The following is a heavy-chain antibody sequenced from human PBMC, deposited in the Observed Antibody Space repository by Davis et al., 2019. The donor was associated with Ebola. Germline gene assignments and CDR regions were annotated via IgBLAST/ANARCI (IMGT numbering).Heavy chain of an antibody. V-gene: IGHV3-21*01. CDR2: ISSSSSYI. J-gene: IGHJ6*02. D-gene: IGHD6-19*01. CDR3: ARERAKYSSGWGYYYYYGMDV. CDR1: GFTFSSYS. Sequence: AGSLSLSCAVSGFTFSSYSMNWVCQAPGTGQERVSSISSSSSYIYYADSVTGRFTISRDNAKNSRYLQMNRLRAEDTAVYYCARERAKYSSGWGYYYYYGMDVWGQGTTVTVSS.